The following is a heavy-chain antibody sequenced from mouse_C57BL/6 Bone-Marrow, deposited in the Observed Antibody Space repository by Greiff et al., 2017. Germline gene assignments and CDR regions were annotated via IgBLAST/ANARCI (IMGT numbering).Heavy chain of an antibody. Sequence: QVQLQQPGAELVMPGASVKLSCKASGYTFTSYWMHWVKQRPGQGLEWIGEIDPSDSYTNYNQKFKGKSTLTVDKSSSTAYMQLSSRTSEASAVYYCARDTTAYAMDYWGQGTSVTVSS. J-gene: IGHJ4*01. CDR2: IDPSDSYT. CDR3: ARDTTAYAMDY. D-gene: IGHD1-2*01. CDR1: GYTFTSYW. V-gene: IGHV1-69*01.